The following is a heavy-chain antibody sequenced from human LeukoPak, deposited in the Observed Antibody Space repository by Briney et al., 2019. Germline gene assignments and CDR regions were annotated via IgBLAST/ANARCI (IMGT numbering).Heavy chain of an antibody. D-gene: IGHD2-2*01. Sequence: SETLSLTCTVSGGSISSGDYYWSWIRQPPGKGLEWIGYIYYSGSTFHYNPSLKSRVNISVDTSKNQFSLRLSSVTAVDTAVYYRASTNCSSASCYGANWFDPWGQGTLVTVSS. CDR1: GGSISSGDYY. J-gene: IGHJ5*02. V-gene: IGHV4-30-4*08. CDR3: ASTNCSSASCYGANWFDP. CDR2: IYYSGST.